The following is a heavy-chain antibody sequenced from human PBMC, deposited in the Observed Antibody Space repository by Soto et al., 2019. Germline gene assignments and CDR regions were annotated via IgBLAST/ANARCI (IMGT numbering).Heavy chain of an antibody. J-gene: IGHJ6*02. CDR2: ISQSGTT. D-gene: IGHD2-15*01. CDR3: AKKVPAALRLYCFFGLDV. CDR1: GYYISIGYY. V-gene: IGHV4-38-2*01. Sequence: PETLSITCAFDGYYISIGYYWGWFRQPPVAGLEWIGEISQSGTTKYNPSLASRVTISVDKSKNQFSLRLTSMTAADTAVYYCAKKVPAALRLYCFFGLDVWGQGTTVTVSS.